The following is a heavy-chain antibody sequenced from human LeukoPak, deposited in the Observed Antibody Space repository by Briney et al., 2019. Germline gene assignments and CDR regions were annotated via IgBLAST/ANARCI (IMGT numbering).Heavy chain of an antibody. Sequence: PGGSLRLSCAASRFTVSSNYMSWVRQAPGKGLEWVSVIYASGGTYYADSVKGRFTISRDNSKEALYVQMNSLRAEDTAVYYCARVSVSFNMPFDYWGQGTPVTVSS. CDR3: ARVSVSFNMPFDY. CDR1: RFTVSSNY. V-gene: IGHV3-66*01. J-gene: IGHJ4*02. D-gene: IGHD2-2*01. CDR2: IYASGGT.